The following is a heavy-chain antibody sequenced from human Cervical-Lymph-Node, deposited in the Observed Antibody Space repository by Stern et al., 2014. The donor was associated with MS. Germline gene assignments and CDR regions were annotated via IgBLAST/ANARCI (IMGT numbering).Heavy chain of an antibody. V-gene: IGHV1-8*01. CDR1: GYRFTTYD. J-gene: IGHJ3*01. Sequence: QVQLVQSGAEARMPGASVKVTCKTSGYRFTTYDFNWVRQAPGQGLEWMGWVNPDSGTTGYAPKFQGRLTLTTTTSLKTTSMELRSLRPDDTAVYYCARGGRGALDVWGQGTTVTVSS. CDR2: VNPDSGTT. D-gene: IGHD1-14*01. CDR3: ARGGRGALDV.